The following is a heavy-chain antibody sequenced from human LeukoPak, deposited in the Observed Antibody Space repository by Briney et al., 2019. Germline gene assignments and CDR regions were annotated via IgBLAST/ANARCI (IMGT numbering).Heavy chain of an antibody. CDR2: ISSSSSYI. J-gene: IGHJ4*02. CDR3: ARDRYSIAVAGRGPDY. CDR1: GFTFSSYG. V-gene: IGHV3-21*01. D-gene: IGHD6-13*01. Sequence: PGGSLRLSCAASGFTFSSYGMNWVRQAPGKGLEWVSSISSSSSYIYYADSVKGRFTISRDNAKNSLYLQMNSLRAEDTAVYYCARDRYSIAVAGRGPDYWGQGALVSVSS.